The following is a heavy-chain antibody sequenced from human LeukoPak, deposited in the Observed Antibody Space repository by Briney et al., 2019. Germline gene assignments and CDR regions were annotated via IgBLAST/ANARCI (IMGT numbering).Heavy chain of an antibody. CDR1: GDSLSSGY. V-gene: IGHV4-59*01. D-gene: IGHD6-19*01. CDR2: LHHSGTT. CDR3: TIGGGWLTDY. J-gene: IGHJ4*02. Sequence: SETLSLTCTVSGDSLSSGYGGWMRQSPGRGLEWIGYLHHSGTTEYNTSLKSRVTISVDTSKNQFSLRLSSVTAADTAVYYCTIGGGWLTDYWGQGSLVTVSS.